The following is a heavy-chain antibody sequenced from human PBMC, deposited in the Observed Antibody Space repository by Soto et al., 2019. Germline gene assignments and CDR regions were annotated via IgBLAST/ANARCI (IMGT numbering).Heavy chain of an antibody. CDR2: ISYDGSNK. Sequence: GGSLRLSCAASGFTFSSYAMHWVRQAPGKGLEWVAVISYDGSNKYYADSVKGRFTISRDNSKNTRYLQMNSLRAEDTAVYYCAREWHPLAFWGDYYYYGMDVWGQGTTVTVSS. J-gene: IGHJ6*02. V-gene: IGHV3-30-3*01. CDR3: AREWHPLAFWGDYYYYGMDV. CDR1: GFTFSSYA. D-gene: IGHD7-27*01.